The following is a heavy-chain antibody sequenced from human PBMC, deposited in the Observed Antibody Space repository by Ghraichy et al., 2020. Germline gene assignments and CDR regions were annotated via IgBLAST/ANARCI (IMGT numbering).Heavy chain of an antibody. J-gene: IGHJ6*02. CDR3: ARSLPDYSYYYGLDV. V-gene: IGHV4-61*05. CDR2: IYYSGST. D-gene: IGHD2-2*01. Sequence: ESLNISCTISGGSISSSGYYWGWIRQPPGKGLEWIGYIYYSGSTNYNPSLKSRVTISVDTSKNQFSLKLSSVTAADTAVYYCARSLPDYSYYYGLDVWGHGTTVTVSS. CDR1: GGSISSSGYY.